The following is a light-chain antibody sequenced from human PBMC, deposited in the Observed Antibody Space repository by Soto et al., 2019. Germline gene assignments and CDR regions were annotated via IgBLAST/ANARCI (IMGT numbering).Light chain of an antibody. Sequence: QSALTQPASVSGSPGQSITISCAGTRSDNGASNSVSWYQHLPGRSPTLIIYEATNRPSGVSERFSGPKAGDTASLTISGLQADDEAEYFCISYKTDDTFVFGSGTKVTVL. CDR1: RSDNGASNS. CDR3: ISYKTDDTFV. V-gene: IGLV2-14*01. J-gene: IGLJ1*01. CDR2: EAT.